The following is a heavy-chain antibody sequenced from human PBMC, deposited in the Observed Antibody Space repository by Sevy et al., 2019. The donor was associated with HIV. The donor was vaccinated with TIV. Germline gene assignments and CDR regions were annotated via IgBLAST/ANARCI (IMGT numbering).Heavy chain of an antibody. V-gene: IGHV3-53*01. CDR2: IYSGGST. CDR1: GFTVSSNY. CDR3: ARVPGSGWYYFDH. D-gene: IGHD6-19*01. Sequence: GGSLRLSCAASGFTVSSNYVNWVRQAPGKGLEWVSVIYSGGSTYYGDSVKGRFTISRDNSKNTLYLQMNSLRAEDTAIYYCARVPGSGWYYFDHWGHGTLVTVSS. J-gene: IGHJ4*01.